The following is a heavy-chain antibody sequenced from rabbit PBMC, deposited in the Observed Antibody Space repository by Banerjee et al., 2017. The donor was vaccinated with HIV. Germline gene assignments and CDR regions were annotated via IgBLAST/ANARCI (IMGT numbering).Heavy chain of an antibody. J-gene: IGHJ4*01. D-gene: IGHD4-1*01. V-gene: IGHV1S47*01. Sequence: EESGGGLVQPGGSLKLTCTVSGFDFSSYGVSWVRQAPGKGLEWIGYIDTGSTYYASWVNGRFTISSHNAQNTLYLQLNSLTAADTATYFCVRDLAGVIGWNFGVWGPGTLVTVS. CDR1: GFDFSSYG. CDR2: IDTGST. CDR3: VRDLAGVIGWNFGV.